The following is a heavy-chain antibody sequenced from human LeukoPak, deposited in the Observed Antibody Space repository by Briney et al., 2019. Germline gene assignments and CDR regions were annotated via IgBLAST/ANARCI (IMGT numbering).Heavy chain of an antibody. CDR3: AREGSDY. V-gene: IGHV1-8*03. Sequence: RWASVKVSCKASGYTFTSYDINWVRQATGQGLEWMGYMNPNSGNTGYAQKLQGRVTITSDTSISTAYMELSSLRSEDTAVYYCAREGSDYWGQGTLVTVSS. CDR2: MNPNSGNT. J-gene: IGHJ4*02. CDR1: GYTFTSYD.